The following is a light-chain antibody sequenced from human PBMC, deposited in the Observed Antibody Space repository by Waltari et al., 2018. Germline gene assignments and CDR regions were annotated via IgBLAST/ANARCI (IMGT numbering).Light chain of an antibody. Sequence: EIVLTQSPGTLSLSPGERATLSCGVSQSVGRSLAWYQQKPGRAPRLLLYDASSRATGIPDRFSGSGFGTDFSLTISRLEPEDFAVYYCQHYVRLPVTFGQGTKVEIK. V-gene: IGKV3-20*01. CDR1: QSVGRS. CDR3: QHYVRLPVT. CDR2: DAS. J-gene: IGKJ1*01.